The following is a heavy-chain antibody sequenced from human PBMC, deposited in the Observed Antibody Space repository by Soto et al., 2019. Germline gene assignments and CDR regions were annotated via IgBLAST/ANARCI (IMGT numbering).Heavy chain of an antibody. CDR3: ARGGSDGYSYGYYWFDP. J-gene: IGHJ5*02. CDR2: IYYSGST. Sequence: SATLSLTCTVSGGSISSYYWSWIRQPPGKGLEWIGYIYYSGSTNYNPSLKSRVTISVDTSKNQFSLKLSSVTAADTAVYYCARGGSDGYSYGYYWFDPWGQGTLVTVS. V-gene: IGHV4-59*01. CDR1: GGSISSYY. D-gene: IGHD5-18*01.